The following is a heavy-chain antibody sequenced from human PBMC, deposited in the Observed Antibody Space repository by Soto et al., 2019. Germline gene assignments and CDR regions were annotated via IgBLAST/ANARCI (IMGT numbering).Heavy chain of an antibody. D-gene: IGHD3-10*01. V-gene: IGHV3-11*06. CDR3: TRGGRSTSYYWEF. CDR1: GLSFSDYS. CDR2: ISRGGGDT. J-gene: IGHJ4*02. Sequence: VQLVESGGGLVKPGGSLRLSCAASGLSFSDYSMTWIRQAPGKGPEWVARISRGGGDTEYADTVKGRFTISRDNAKNSLYLQMDSMRAEDTAVYYCTRGGRSTSYYWEFWGQGTLVTVS.